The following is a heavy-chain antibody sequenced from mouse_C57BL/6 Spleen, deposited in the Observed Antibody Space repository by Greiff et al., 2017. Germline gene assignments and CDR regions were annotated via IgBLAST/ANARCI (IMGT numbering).Heavy chain of an antibody. CDR1: GYTFTSYW. D-gene: IGHD1-1*01. J-gene: IGHJ4*01. CDR3: ARYYYGSRGAMDY. CDR2: IYPSDSET. V-gene: IGHV1-61*01. Sequence: QVQLQQPGAELVRPGSSVKLSCKASGYTFTSYWMDWVKQRPGQGLEWIGNIYPSDSETHYNQKFKDKATLTVDKSSSTAYMQLSSLTSEDSAVDYCARYYYGSRGAMDYWGQGTSVTVSS.